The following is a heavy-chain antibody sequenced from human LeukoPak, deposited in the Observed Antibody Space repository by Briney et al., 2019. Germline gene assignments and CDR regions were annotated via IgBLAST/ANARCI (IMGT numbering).Heavy chain of an antibody. D-gene: IGHD6-19*01. J-gene: IGHJ4*02. CDR2: INPNSGGT. V-gene: IGHV1-2*04. CDR1: GYTFTGYY. CDR3: AREPYSSGWRPFDY. Sequence: ASVKVSCKASGYTFTGYYMHWVRQAPGQGLEWMGWINPNSGGTNYAQKFQGWVTMTRDTSISTAYMELSRLRSDDTAVYYCAREPYSSGWRPFDYWGQGTLVTVSS.